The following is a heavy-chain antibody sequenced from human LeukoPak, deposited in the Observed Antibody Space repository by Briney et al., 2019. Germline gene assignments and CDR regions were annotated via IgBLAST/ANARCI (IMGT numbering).Heavy chain of an antibody. J-gene: IGHJ4*02. CDR1: GITFSNYG. D-gene: IGHD3-22*01. Sequence: GGSLRLSCAVSGITFSNYGMSWVRQAPGKGLGWVAGISDSGGRTNYADSVKGRFTISRDNPKNTLYLQMNSLRAEDTAVYFCAKRGVVIRVILVGFHKEAYYFDSWGQGALVTVSS. CDR3: AKRGVVIRVILVGFHKEAYYFDS. CDR2: ISDSGGRT. V-gene: IGHV3-23*01.